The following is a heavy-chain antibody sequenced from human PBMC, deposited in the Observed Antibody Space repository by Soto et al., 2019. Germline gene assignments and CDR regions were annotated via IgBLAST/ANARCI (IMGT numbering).Heavy chain of an antibody. D-gene: IGHD6-6*01. CDR3: ASSSTLKYVLDY. CDR1: GGSFSGYS. J-gene: IGHJ4*02. V-gene: IGHV4-34*01. CDR2: INHSGST. Sequence: SETLSLTCAVYGGSFSGYSWSWIRQPPGKGLEWIGEINHSGSTNYNPSLKSRVTISVDTSKNQFSLKLSSVTAADTAVYYCASSSTLKYVLDYWGQGTLVTVS.